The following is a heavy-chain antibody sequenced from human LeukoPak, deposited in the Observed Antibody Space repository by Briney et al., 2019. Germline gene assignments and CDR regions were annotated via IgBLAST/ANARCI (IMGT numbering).Heavy chain of an antibody. CDR2: INYSGST. D-gene: IGHD3-10*01. J-gene: IGHJ4*02. Sequence: SETLSLTCTVSGGSIISSYYWSWIRQPPGKALEWIGYINYSGSTNYNPSLKSRVTISVDTSKNQLSMTLSSVTAADTAVYYCARDVYDSGSYTDYWGQGTLVTVSS. CDR3: ARDVYDSGSYTDY. V-gene: IGHV4-59*01. CDR1: GGSIISSYY.